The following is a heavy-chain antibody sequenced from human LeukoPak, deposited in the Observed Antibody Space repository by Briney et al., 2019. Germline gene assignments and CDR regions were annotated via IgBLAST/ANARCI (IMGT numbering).Heavy chain of an antibody. Sequence: GGSLRLSCAASGFTVSSNYMSWVRQAPGKGLEWVSVIYSGGSTYYADSVKGRFTISRDNSKNTLYLQMNSLRAEDTAVYYCAGGGDGFGYYGMDVWGQGTTVTVSS. CDR1: GFTVSSNY. J-gene: IGHJ6*02. D-gene: IGHD3-10*01. CDR2: IYSGGST. CDR3: AGGGDGFGYYGMDV. V-gene: IGHV3-66*01.